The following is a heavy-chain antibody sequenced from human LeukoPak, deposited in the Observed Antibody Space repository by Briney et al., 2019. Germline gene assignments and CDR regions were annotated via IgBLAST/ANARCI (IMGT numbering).Heavy chain of an antibody. J-gene: IGHJ4*02. Sequence: PGGSLRLSCAASGLAVSSNYMTWVRQDPGKGLQWVSVIYTDGSRYYADSVKGRFTISRDNPKNTVYLQMNSLRSEDTAVYYCARVDTGRGGGWVPFDYWGQGTLVTVSS. CDR3: ARVDTGRGGGWVPFDY. V-gene: IGHV3-66*02. D-gene: IGHD3-10*01. CDR2: IYTDGSR. CDR1: GLAVSSNY.